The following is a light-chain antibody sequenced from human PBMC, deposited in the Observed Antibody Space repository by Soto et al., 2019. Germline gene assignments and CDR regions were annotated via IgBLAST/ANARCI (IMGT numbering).Light chain of an antibody. V-gene: IGKV1-33*01. CDR3: QQYDNLWT. J-gene: IGKJ5*01. CDR2: VAS. CDR1: QKINNY. Sequence: TPAPSSLSASAGDRVTIAVQASQKINNYLDWYQKKPGRAPRLLIYVASNLEAGVPSRFRGSGSGTDFTFTISRLQPEDIATYYCQQYDNLWTFGQGTRLEIK.